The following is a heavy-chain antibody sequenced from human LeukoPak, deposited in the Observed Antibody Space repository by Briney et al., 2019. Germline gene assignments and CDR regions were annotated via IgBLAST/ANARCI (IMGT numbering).Heavy chain of an antibody. D-gene: IGHD6-19*01. V-gene: IGHV5-51*01. J-gene: IGHJ4*02. CDR1: GYSFSSYW. Sequence: GESLQISCQGSGYSFSSYWIGWVRQMPGKGLEWVGIIYPGDSDTRYSPSSQGQVTISADKSISIAYLQWSSLKASDTAMYYCVRPSSGWFSFDYWGQGTLVTVSS. CDR3: VRPSSGWFSFDY. CDR2: IYPGDSDT.